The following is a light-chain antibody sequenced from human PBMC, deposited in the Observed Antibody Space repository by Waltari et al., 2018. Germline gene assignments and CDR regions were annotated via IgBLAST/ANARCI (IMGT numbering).Light chain of an antibody. CDR2: AAS. CDR3: QQSYSTSLLT. CDR1: QSISSY. Sequence: DIQMTQSPSSLSASVGDRVTIPCRASQSISSYLNWYQQKPGKAPKLLIYAASSLQSGVPSRFSGSGSGTDFTLTISSLQPEDFATYYCQQSYSTSLLTFGGGTKVEIK. J-gene: IGKJ4*01. V-gene: IGKV1-39*01.